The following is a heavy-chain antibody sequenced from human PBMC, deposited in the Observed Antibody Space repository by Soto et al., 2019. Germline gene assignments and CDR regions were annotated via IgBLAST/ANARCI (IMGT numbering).Heavy chain of an antibody. V-gene: IGHV3-23*01. J-gene: IGHJ4*02. Sequence: EVQLLESGGGLVLPGGSLRLSCAASGFTFSNSAINWVRQAPGKGLEWVSTISASGGSTYYADSVKGRFTISRDNSKNTLDLQLHSLRAADTAVYYCANDESTGYFATGKYCGQGTLVTVSS. D-gene: IGHD2-15*01. CDR1: GFTFSNSA. CDR2: ISASGGST. CDR3: ANDESTGYFATGKY.